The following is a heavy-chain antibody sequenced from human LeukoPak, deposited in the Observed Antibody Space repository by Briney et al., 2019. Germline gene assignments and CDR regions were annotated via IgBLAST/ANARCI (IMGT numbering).Heavy chain of an antibody. Sequence: SETLSLTCTVSGGSISGYYWTWIRQPPGEALEYIGCIYYTGSTNYNPSLNSRVTISVDTSKNQFALKLSSVTAADTAVYYCATVVGGVGLDYWGQGTLVTVP. D-gene: IGHD3-16*01. J-gene: IGHJ4*02. CDR2: IYYTGST. CDR3: ATVVGGVGLDY. CDR1: GGSISGYY. V-gene: IGHV4-59*01.